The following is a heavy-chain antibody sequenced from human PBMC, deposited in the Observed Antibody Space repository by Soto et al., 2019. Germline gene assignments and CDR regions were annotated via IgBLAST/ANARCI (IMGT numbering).Heavy chain of an antibody. CDR1: GFTFSGYA. V-gene: IGHV3-23*01. J-gene: IGHJ4*02. CDR2: LSGSGGST. CDR3: AKDRVHSSSWYASGFDY. Sequence: EVQLLESGGGLVQPGGSLRLSCAASGFTFSGYAMSWVRQAPGKGLEWVSSLSGSGGSTYYADSVKGRFTISRDNSQNTLYIQMSSLRAEDTASYYCAKDRVHSSSWYASGFDYWGPGTLVTVYS. D-gene: IGHD6-13*01.